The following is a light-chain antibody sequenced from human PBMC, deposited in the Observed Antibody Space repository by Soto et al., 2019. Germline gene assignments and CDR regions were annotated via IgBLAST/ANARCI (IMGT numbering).Light chain of an antibody. CDR2: GAS. Sequence: EIVLTQSPGTLSLSPGERATLSCRASQSVSSSYLAWYQQKPGQAPRLLIYGASSRATGIPDRFSGSGSGTDLTLTISRLEPEDFAVCYCQQYGSSPTITFGQGTRLEIK. CDR1: QSVSSSY. V-gene: IGKV3-20*01. J-gene: IGKJ5*01. CDR3: QQYGSSPTIT.